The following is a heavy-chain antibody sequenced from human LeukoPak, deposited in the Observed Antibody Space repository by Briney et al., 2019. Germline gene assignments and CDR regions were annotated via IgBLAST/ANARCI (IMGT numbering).Heavy chain of an antibody. CDR3: VRSSHYYDAFDI. D-gene: IGHD3-10*01. V-gene: IGHV1-2*02. J-gene: IGHJ3*02. CDR2: INPNSGGT. CDR1: AYTFTGYY. Sequence: GASVKVSCKASAYTFTGYYMHWVRQAPGQGLEWMGWINPNSGGTNYAQKFQGRVTMTRDTSISTAYMELSRLRSDDTAVYYCVRSSHYYDAFDIWGQGTMVTFSS.